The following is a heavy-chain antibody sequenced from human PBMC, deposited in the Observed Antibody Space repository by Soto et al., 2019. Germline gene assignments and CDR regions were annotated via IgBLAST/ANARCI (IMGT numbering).Heavy chain of an antibody. J-gene: IGHJ4*02. Sequence: QVHLVESGGGVVQPGSSLRLSCTASGFTFSNYGMHWGRQAPGQGLEWVAVISYDGSKKFYGDSVTGRFTISRDNSKNTVDLQMNSMRTEDTAVYYCAKDLSPPPFYDWNFDYWGQGALVIVSS. CDR2: ISYDGSKK. CDR1: GFTFSNYG. CDR3: AKDLSPPPFYDWNFDY. D-gene: IGHD3-16*01. V-gene: IGHV3-30*18.